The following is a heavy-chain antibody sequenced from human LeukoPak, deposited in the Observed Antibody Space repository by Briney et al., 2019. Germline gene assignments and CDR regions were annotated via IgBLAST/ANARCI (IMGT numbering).Heavy chain of an antibody. J-gene: IGHJ3*02. V-gene: IGHV4-38-2*02. CDR2: IYHSGNT. D-gene: IGHD6-13*01. Sequence: PSETLSLTCTVSGYSISSGYYWGWIRQPPGKGLEWIGNIYHSGNTYYTPSLKSRVTISVDTSKNQFSLKLSSVTAADTAVYYCAGSQYSSSWYWAFDIWGQGTMVTVSS. CDR1: GYSISSGYY. CDR3: AGSQYSSSWYWAFDI.